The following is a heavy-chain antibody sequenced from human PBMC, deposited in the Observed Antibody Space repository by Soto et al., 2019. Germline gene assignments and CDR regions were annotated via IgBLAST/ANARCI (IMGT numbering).Heavy chain of an antibody. J-gene: IGHJ4*02. CDR3: ARSAGWYAVHS. D-gene: IGHD6-19*01. V-gene: IGHV4-4*02. CDR1: GDSVSSPYY. CDR2: VFHTGTT. Sequence: QVQLQESGPGLVKPSGTLSLTCAVSGDSVSSPYYWCWVRQPPGKGLEWIGEVFHTGTTSYNPSLRSRVAMSMDKSNIQFSVDLSSVTAADTAVYYCARSAGWYAVHSWGKGTLLSVSS.